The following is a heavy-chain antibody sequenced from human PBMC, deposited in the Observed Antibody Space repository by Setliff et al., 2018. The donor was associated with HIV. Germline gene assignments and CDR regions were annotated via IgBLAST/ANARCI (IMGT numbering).Heavy chain of an antibody. V-gene: IGHV1-69*05. CDR3: ASGFDSSGLSYFNY. J-gene: IGHJ4*01. CDR2: LIPFFGTA. D-gene: IGHD3-22*01. CDR1: GVTFSRYT. Sequence: ASVKVSCKASGVTFSRYTITWVRQAPGQGLEWVGGLIPFFGTANYAQKFQGRVTITTDESTNTDYMELISLTSEDTAVYYCASGFDSSGLSYFNYWGQGSLVTVSS.